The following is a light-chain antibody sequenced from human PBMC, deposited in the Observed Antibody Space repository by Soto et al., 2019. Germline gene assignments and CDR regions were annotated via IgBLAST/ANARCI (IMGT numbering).Light chain of an antibody. CDR2: GAS. Sequence: EVVLTQSPGTLSLSAGERATLSCRASQSVSSNYLAWYQQKPGQSPRLLIYGASNRASGISDRFSGSGSGADFTLSIGNLQAEDVAVYYCQQYYTTPQTFGQGTKVEIK. CDR1: QSVSSNY. V-gene: IGKV3-20*01. J-gene: IGKJ1*01. CDR3: QQYYTTPQT.